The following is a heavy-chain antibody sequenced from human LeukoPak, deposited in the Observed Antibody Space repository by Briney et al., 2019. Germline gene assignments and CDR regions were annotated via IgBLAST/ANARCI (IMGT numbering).Heavy chain of an antibody. CDR3: AREGGRWLQSPPYYYFMDV. J-gene: IGHJ6*03. V-gene: IGHV1-18*03. Sequence: ASVKVSCKTSDYTLTRYGISWVRQAPGQGLEWMGWISAYNGNTKYAQKFQGRVSMTTDTDTNTAYMELRSLRSDDMAVYYCAREGGRWLQSPPYYYFMDVWGKGTPVTISS. CDR1: DYTLTRYG. CDR2: ISAYNGNT. D-gene: IGHD5-24*01.